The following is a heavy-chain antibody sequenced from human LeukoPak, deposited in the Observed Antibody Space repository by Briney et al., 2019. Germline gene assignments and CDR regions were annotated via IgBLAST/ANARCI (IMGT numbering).Heavy chain of an antibody. CDR3: ARDRYYYDSSGYNWFDP. CDR1: GGSISGYH. D-gene: IGHD3-22*01. Sequence: SETLSLTCTVSGGSISGYHWSWIRQPAGKGLEWIGRIYTSGSTNYNSSLKSRVTISVDTSENQFSLKLSSVTAADTAVYYCARDRYYYDSSGYNWFDPWGQGTLVTVSS. V-gene: IGHV4-4*07. CDR2: IYTSGST. J-gene: IGHJ5*02.